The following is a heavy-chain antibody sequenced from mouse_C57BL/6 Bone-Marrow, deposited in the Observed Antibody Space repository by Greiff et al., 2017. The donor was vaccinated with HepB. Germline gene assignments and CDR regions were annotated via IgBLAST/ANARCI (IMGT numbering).Heavy chain of an antibody. J-gene: IGHJ4*01. Sequence: QVQLQQPGAELVKPGASVKMSCKASGYTFTSYWITWVKQMPGQGLEWIGDIYPGSGSTNYNEKFKSKATLTVDTSSSTAYMQLSSLTSEDSAVYYCARNYGKEYYYAMDYWGQGTSVTVSS. CDR2: IYPGSGST. CDR1: GYTFTSYW. V-gene: IGHV1-55*01. D-gene: IGHD1-1*01. CDR3: ARNYGKEYYYAMDY.